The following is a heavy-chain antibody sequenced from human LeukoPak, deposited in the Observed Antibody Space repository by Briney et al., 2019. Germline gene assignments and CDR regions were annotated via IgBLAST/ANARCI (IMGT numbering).Heavy chain of an antibody. V-gene: IGHV4-59*11. J-gene: IGHJ3*02. D-gene: IGHD6-25*01. CDR2: IYYSGST. Sequence: SETLSLTCTVSGGSISSHYWSWIRQPPGKGLGWIGYIYYSGSTNYNPSLKSRVTISVDTSKSQFSLKLSSVTAADTAVYYCAREYSSDDAFDIWGQGTMVTVSS. CDR3: AREYSSDDAFDI. CDR1: GGSISSHY.